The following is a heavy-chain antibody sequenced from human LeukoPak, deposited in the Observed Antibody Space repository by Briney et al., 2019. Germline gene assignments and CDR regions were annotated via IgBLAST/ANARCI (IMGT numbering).Heavy chain of an antibody. CDR3: ARDRGGWPDY. D-gene: IGHD6-19*01. J-gene: IGHJ4*02. Sequence: SETLSLTCTVSGGSISSYYWSWIRQPPGKGLEWIGYMYYSGSTNYNPSLKSRVTISLDTSKNQFSLKLSSVTAADTAVYYCARDRGGWPDYWGQGTLVTVSS. CDR2: MYYSGST. CDR1: GGSISSYY. V-gene: IGHV4-59*01.